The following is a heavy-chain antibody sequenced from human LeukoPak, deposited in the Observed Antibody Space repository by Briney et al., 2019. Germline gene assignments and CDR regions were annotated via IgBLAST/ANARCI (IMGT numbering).Heavy chain of an antibody. CDR3: ARGGPIYCSGDSCYPGDY. Sequence: PGGSLRLSCSASGFTFGSYAMHWVRQAPGKGLEYVSAISSNGGSTYYADSVKGRFTISRDNSKNTLYLQMSSLRAEDTAVYYCARGGPIYCSGDSCYPGDYWGQGTLVTVSS. CDR1: GFTFGSYA. D-gene: IGHD2-15*01. V-gene: IGHV3-64D*06. J-gene: IGHJ4*02. CDR2: ISSNGGST.